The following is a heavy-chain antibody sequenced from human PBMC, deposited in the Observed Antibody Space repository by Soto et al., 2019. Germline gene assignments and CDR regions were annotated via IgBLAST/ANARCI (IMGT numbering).Heavy chain of an antibody. Sequence: ETLSLTCTVSGGSISSSSYYWGWIRQPPGKGLEWIGSIYYSGSTYYNPSLKSRVTISVDTSKNQFSLKLSSVTAADTAVYYCSRPLGYCSGGSCYSIWFDPWGQGTLVTVSS. CDR2: IYYSGST. CDR3: SRPLGYCSGGSCYSIWFDP. D-gene: IGHD2-15*01. V-gene: IGHV4-39*01. CDR1: GGSISSSSYY. J-gene: IGHJ5*02.